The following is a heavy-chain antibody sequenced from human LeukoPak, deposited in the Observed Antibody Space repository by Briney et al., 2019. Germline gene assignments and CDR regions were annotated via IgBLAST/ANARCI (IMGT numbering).Heavy chain of an antibody. J-gene: IGHJ3*02. D-gene: IGHD6-19*01. CDR2: IYPGDSDT. Sequence: GESLKISCKGSGYSFTSYWIGWVRQMPGKGLEWMGIIYPGDSDTRYSPSFQGQVTVSADKSISTAYLQWSSLKASDTAMYYCARSFQWLVLGSAFDIWGQGTMVTVSS. V-gene: IGHV5-51*01. CDR3: ARSFQWLVLGSAFDI. CDR1: GYSFTSYW.